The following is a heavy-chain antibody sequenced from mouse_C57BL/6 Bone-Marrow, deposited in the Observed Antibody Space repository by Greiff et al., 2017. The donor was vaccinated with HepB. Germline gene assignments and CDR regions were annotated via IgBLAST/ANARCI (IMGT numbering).Heavy chain of an antibody. Sequence: EVQGVESGGGLVKPGGSLKLSCAASGFTFSSYGMSWVRQTPDKRLEWVATISSGGSYTYYPDSVKGRFTISRDNAKNTLYLQMSSLKSEDTAMYYCARLNVDVWGTGTTVTVSS. V-gene: IGHV5-6*01. CDR3: ARLNVDV. CDR1: GFTFSSYG. J-gene: IGHJ1*03. CDR2: ISSGGSYT.